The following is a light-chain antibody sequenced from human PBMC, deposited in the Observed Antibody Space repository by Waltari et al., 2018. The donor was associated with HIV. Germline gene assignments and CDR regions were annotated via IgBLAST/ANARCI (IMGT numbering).Light chain of an antibody. CDR3: QSYDSSLSVWV. CDR1: SSNIPAASD. V-gene: IGLV1-40*01. CDR2: GNS. J-gene: IGLJ3*02. Sequence: QSVLTQPPSVSGAPGQRVTISCTGSSSNIPAASDVHWYQQLPGTAPKLLIYGNSNRPSGVPDRFSGSKSGTSASLAITGLQAEDEADYYCQSYDSSLSVWVFGGGTKLTVL.